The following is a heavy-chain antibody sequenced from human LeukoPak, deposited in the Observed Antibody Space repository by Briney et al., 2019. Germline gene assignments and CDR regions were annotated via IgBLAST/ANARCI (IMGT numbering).Heavy chain of an antibody. J-gene: IGHJ4*02. CDR2: INPSGGST. Sequence: GASVKVSCKASGYTFTSYYMHWVRQAPGQGLEWMGIINPSGGSTSYAQKFQGRVTMTRDTSTSTVYMELSSLRSEDTAVYYCAGGRNYYDSSGYSIDYWGQGTLVTVSS. V-gene: IGHV1-46*01. CDR3: AGGRNYYDSSGYSIDY. D-gene: IGHD3-22*01. CDR1: GYTFTSYY.